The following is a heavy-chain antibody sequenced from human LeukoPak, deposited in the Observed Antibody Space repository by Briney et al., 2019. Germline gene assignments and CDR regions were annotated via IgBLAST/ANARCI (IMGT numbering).Heavy chain of an antibody. J-gene: IGHJ4*02. CDR3: ARGSGSSWYSGYYDY. Sequence: SETLSLTCTVSGGSISSSSYYWGWIRQPPGKGLEWIGSIYYSGSTYYNPSLKSRVTISVDTSKHQFSLKLSSVTAADTAVYYCARGSGSSWYSGYYDYWGQGTLVTVSS. D-gene: IGHD6-13*01. CDR2: IYYSGST. V-gene: IGHV4-39*07. CDR1: GGSISSSSYY.